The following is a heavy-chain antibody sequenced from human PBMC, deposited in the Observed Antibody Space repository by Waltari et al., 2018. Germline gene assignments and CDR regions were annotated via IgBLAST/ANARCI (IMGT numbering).Heavy chain of an antibody. Sequence: VQLLESGGGLVQPGGSLRLSCAASGFTFRSYAMSWVRQAPGKGLGGVSALSGSGGSTYYADSVKGRCTITRENSKNTLYLQMNSLRAEDKAVYYWAKDRRHDYGERWGQGTLVTVSS. CDR1: GFTFRSYA. J-gene: IGHJ4*02. D-gene: IGHD4-17*01. CDR2: LSGSGGST. CDR3: AKDRRHDYGER. V-gene: IGHV3-23*01.